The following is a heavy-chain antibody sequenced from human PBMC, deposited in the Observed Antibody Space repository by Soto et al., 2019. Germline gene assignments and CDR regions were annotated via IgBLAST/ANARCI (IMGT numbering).Heavy chain of an antibody. CDR2: ISYDGSNK. CDR1: GFTFSSYA. CDR3: ARAGNCSGGSCYYIDY. Sequence: GGSLRLSCAASGFTFSSYAMSWVRQAPGKGLEWVAVISYDGSNKYYADSVKGRFTISRDNSKNTLYLQMNSLRAEDTAVYYCARAGNCSGGSCYYIDYWGQGTLVTVSS. V-gene: IGHV3-30-3*01. J-gene: IGHJ4*02. D-gene: IGHD2-15*01.